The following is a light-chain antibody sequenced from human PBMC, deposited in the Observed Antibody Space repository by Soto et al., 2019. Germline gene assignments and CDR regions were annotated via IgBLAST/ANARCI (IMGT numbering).Light chain of an antibody. V-gene: IGLV1-51*01. J-gene: IGLJ3*02. CDR2: DNN. Sequence: QSALTQPPSISAAPGQKVTISCSGSSSNIGNNFVSWYQQLPGTAPKLLIYDNNKRPSGIPDRFSGSKSGTSATLGITGLQTGDEADYYCGTWDTSLGTGVFGEGTKLTVL. CDR1: SSNIGNNF. CDR3: GTWDTSLGTGV.